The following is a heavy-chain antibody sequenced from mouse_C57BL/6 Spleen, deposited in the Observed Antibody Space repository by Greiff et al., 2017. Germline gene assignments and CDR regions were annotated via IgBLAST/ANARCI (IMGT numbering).Heavy chain of an antibody. CDR1: GYTFTSYW. V-gene: IGHV1-59*01. Sequence: QVQLQQPGAELVRPGTSVKLSCKASGYTFTSYWMHWVKQRPGQGLEWIGVIDPSDSYTNYNQKFKRKATLTVDTSSSTAYMKLRSLTSEDAAVYYCASFTAYYFDYWGQGTTLTVSS. J-gene: IGHJ2*01. D-gene: IGHD1-2*01. CDR3: ASFTAYYFDY. CDR2: IDPSDSYT.